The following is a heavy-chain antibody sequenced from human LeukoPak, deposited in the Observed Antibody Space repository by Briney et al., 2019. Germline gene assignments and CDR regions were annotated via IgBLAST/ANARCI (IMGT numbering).Heavy chain of an antibody. J-gene: IGHJ4*02. CDR2: ISAYNGDT. CDR1: GDTFTNFG. D-gene: IGHD7-27*01. V-gene: IGHV1-18*01. CDR3: TRGPPNWGYDF. Sequence: GASVKVSCTASGDTFTNFGISWVRQAPGQGLEWMGWISAYNGDTNFAQKFQGRVTMTRDTSINTAYMELSGLISEDTAVYYCTRGPPNWGYDFWGQGTLVTVSS.